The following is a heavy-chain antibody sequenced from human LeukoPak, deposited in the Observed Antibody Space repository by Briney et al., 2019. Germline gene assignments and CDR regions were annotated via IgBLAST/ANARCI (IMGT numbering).Heavy chain of an antibody. D-gene: IGHD6-19*01. CDR2: ISTGSTYI. CDR1: GFTFSSYT. Sequence: GGSLSLSCAASGFTFSSYTMNWVRQAPGKGLEWVSSISTGSTYIYYADSMKGRFTISRDNAKNSLFLQMNSLRAEDTATYYCAGGAAGIFDYWGQGTLVTVSS. J-gene: IGHJ4*02. V-gene: IGHV3-21*01. CDR3: AGGAAGIFDY.